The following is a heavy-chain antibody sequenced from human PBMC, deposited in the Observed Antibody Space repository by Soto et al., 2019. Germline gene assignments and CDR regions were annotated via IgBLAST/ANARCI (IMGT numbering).Heavy chain of an antibody. D-gene: IGHD2-2*01. CDR1: GFTFSSYT. J-gene: IGHJ4*02. CDR3: ARGPLCYFDY. CDR2: ISSRSTNT. Sequence: VHLVESGGGLVKPGGSLRLSCADSGFTFSSYTMNWVRRAPGKGLEWVSSISSRSTNTHYADSVRGRFTISRDNAKKSLYLQMNGLRAEDTAVYYCARGPLCYFDYWGQGTLVTVSS. V-gene: IGHV3-21*01.